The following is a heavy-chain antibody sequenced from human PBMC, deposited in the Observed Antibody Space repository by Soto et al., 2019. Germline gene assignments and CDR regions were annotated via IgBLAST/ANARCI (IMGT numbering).Heavy chain of an antibody. CDR2: IKSKNDGGTT. CDR1: GFAFSNAW. D-gene: IGHD3-22*01. V-gene: IGHV3-15*07. CDR3: TTDSYITSIIVRFDY. J-gene: IGHJ4*01. Sequence: GGSLTLSCAASGFAFSNAWINWVSQAPGKGLEWVGRIKSKNDGGTTDFAAPVKGRFAISRDDSKNMVYLEMNSLQTEDTAIYYCTTDSYITSIIVRFDYWGHGTLVTVSS.